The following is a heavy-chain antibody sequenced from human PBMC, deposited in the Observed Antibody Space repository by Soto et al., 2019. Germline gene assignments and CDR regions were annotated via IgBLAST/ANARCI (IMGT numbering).Heavy chain of an antibody. CDR1: GGTFSSYA. J-gene: IGHJ3*02. CDR2: IIPIFGTA. V-gene: IGHV1-69*01. CDR3: ARDLQMYCSGGSCSLHDDAFDI. Sequence: QVQLVQSGAEVKKPGSSVKVSCKASGGTFSSYAISWVRQAPGQGLEWMGGIIPIFGTANYAQKFQGRVTITADESTSTAYMELSSLRYEDTAVYYCARDLQMYCSGGSCSLHDDAFDIWGQGTMVTVSS. D-gene: IGHD2-15*01.